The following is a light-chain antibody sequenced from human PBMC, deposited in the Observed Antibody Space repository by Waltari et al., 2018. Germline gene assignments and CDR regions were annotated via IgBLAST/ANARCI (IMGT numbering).Light chain of an antibody. J-gene: IGKJ3*01. CDR3: QQSYSTPAFT. V-gene: IGKV1-39*01. CDR1: QSISTY. CDR2: GTS. Sequence: DIQLTQSPSSLSASVGDRVTITCRASQSISTYLNWYQQKPGKAPKLLIYGTSTLQSGVPSRFSGSGSGAAFTLTITVLQPEDFATYYCQQSYSTPAFTFGPGTKVDLK.